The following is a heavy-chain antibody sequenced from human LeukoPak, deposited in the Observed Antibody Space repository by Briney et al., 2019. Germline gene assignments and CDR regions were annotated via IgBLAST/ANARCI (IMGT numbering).Heavy chain of an antibody. CDR3: ARNQYSYGYDY. CDR2: IYHSGST. V-gene: IGHV4-4*02. D-gene: IGHD5-18*01. CDR1: GGSISSSNW. J-gene: IGHJ4*02. Sequence: SGTLSLTCAVSGGSISSSNWWRWARQPPGKGLEWIGEIYHSGSTNYNPSLKSRVTISADKSKNQFSLKLSSVTAADTAVYYCARNQYSYGYDYWGQGTLVTVSS.